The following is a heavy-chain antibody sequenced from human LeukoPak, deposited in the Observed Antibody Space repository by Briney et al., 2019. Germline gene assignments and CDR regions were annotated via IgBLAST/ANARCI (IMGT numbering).Heavy chain of an antibody. J-gene: IGHJ4*02. CDR1: GFTFSSYS. D-gene: IGHD4-17*01. CDR2: ISSSSSYI. Sequence: GGSLRLSCAASGFTFSSYSMNWVRQAPGKGLEWVSSISSSSSYIYYADSVKGRFTISRDNAKNSLYLQMNSLRAEDTAVYYCARAHDDYGDYGFDYWGQGTLVTVSS. CDR3: ARAHDDYGDYGFDY. V-gene: IGHV3-21*04.